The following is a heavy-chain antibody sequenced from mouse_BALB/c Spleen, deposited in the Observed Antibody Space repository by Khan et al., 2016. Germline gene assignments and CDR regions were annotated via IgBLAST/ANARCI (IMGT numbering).Heavy chain of an antibody. CDR1: GFSLTDYG. CDR3: AKNNSPDYGSSYGYFDV. CDR2: IWGGGST. D-gene: IGHD1-1*01. V-gene: IGHV2-6-5*01. Sequence: QVQLKESGPGLVAPSQSLSITCTVSGFSLTDYGVSWIRQPPGKGLEWLGVIWGGGSTYYNSALKSRLSISKDNSKSQVFLKMNSLQTDDTAMYYCAKNNSPDYGSSYGYFDVWGAGTTVTVSS. J-gene: IGHJ1*01.